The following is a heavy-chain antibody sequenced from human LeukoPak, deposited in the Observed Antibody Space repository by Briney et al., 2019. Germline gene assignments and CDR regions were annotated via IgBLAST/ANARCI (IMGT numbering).Heavy chain of an antibody. V-gene: IGHV4-34*01. Sequence: PSETLSLTCAVYGGSFSGYYWSWIRQPPGKGLEWIGEINHSGSTNYNPSLKSRVTISVDTSKNQFSLKLSSVTAADMAVYYCARAVYYYGSGSYRHWGQGTLVTVSS. D-gene: IGHD3-10*01. CDR3: ARAVYYYGSGSYRH. CDR2: INHSGST. J-gene: IGHJ4*02. CDR1: GGSFSGYY.